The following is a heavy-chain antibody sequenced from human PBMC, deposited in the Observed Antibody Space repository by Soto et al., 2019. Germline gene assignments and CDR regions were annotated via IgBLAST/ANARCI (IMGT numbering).Heavy chain of an antibody. Sequence: QVQLVESGGGLVKPGGSRRLSCAASGFTFSDYYMSWLRQAPGKGLEWVSYISSSGSTIYYADSVKGRFTISRDNAKNSLYLQMNSLRAEDTAVDYCARDVDSSGSYYRHLWGVGWFDPWGQGTLVTVSS. J-gene: IGHJ5*02. V-gene: IGHV3-11*01. D-gene: IGHD3-10*01. CDR2: ISSSGSTI. CDR3: ARDVDSSGSYYRHLWGVGWFDP. CDR1: GFTFSDYY.